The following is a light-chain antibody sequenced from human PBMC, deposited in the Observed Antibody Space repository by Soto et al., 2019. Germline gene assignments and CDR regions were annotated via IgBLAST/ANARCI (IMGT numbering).Light chain of an antibody. CDR2: DNN. J-gene: IGLJ2*01. Sequence: QSVLTQPPSVSAAPGQKLTISCSGSRSNIGINYVSWYQLLPGTAPKLLIYDNNKRPSGIPDRFSASTSGTSATLGITGLQTGDEADYYCGTWDANLTARVFGGGTKLNVL. V-gene: IGLV1-51*01. CDR3: GTWDANLTARV. CDR1: RSNIGINY.